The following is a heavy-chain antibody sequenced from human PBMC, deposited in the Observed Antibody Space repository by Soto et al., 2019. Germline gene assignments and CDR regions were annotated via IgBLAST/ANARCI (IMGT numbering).Heavy chain of an antibody. J-gene: IGHJ6*04. CDR3: ARDLVAAAVDYYYYGMDV. D-gene: IGHD6-13*01. CDR2: ISYDGSNK. Sequence: PGGSLRLSCAASGFTFSSYAMHWVRQAPGKGLEWVAVISYDGSNKYYADSVKGRFTISRDNSKNTLYLQMNSLRAEDTAVYYCARDLVAAAVDYYYYGMDVWGKGTTVTVSS. CDR1: GFTFSSYA. V-gene: IGHV3-30-3*01.